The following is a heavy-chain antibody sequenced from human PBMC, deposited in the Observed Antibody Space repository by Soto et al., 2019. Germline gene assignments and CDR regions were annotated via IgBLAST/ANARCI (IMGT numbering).Heavy chain of an antibody. V-gene: IGHV1-46*01. Sequence: APVKVSWKECGSSFTCCYMRSLRQSPEQVLEWMIIINPSGGSTSYAQKFQGRVTMTRDTSTSTVYMELSSLRSEDTAVYYCARDGNIVVVPAADPYYYYGMDVWGQGTTVTVSS. CDR2: INPSGGST. J-gene: IGHJ6*02. CDR1: GSSFTCCY. D-gene: IGHD2-2*01. CDR3: ARDGNIVVVPAADPYYYYGMDV.